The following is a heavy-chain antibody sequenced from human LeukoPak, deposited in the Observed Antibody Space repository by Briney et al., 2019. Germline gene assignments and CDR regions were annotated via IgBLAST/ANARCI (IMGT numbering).Heavy chain of an antibody. Sequence: SETLSLTCAVYGGSFSGYDWRWIRQPPRKGQEWIGEINHSVSTNYNPSLKSRVTISVDTSKNQFSLKLSSVTAADTAVYYCARMRGYYDFWSGYLNSYYFDYWGQGTLVTVSS. V-gene: IGHV4-34*01. J-gene: IGHJ4*02. D-gene: IGHD3-3*01. CDR1: GGSFSGYD. CDR2: INHSVST. CDR3: ARMRGYYDFWSGYLNSYYFDY.